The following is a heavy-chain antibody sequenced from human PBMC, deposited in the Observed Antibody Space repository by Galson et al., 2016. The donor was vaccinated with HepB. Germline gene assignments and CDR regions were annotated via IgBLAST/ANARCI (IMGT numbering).Heavy chain of an antibody. Sequence: SVKVSCKASGYTFTNYGISWVRQAPGQGLEWMGWISVYNGNRNYAQKFQARVTMSTDTFTSTAYMELRSLRYDDTAMYYCARDGGDSSGYEPQTWDYWGQGTLVTVSS. CDR2: ISVYNGNR. D-gene: IGHD3-22*01. V-gene: IGHV1-18*01. CDR1: GYTFTNYG. J-gene: IGHJ4*02. CDR3: ARDGGDSSGYEPQTWDY.